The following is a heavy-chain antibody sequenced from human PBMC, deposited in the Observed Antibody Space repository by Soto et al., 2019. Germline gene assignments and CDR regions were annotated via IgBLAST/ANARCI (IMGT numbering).Heavy chain of an antibody. CDR2: IVVGSGNT. Sequence: GASVKVSCKASGFTFTSSAMQWVRQARGQRLEWIGWIVVGSGNTNYAQKFQERVTITRDMSTSTAYMELSSLRAEDTAVYHCTRDPTMIGGQSDYWGQGTLVTVSS. CDR3: TRDPTMIGGQSDY. D-gene: IGHD3-22*01. V-gene: IGHV1-58*02. CDR1: GFTFTSSA. J-gene: IGHJ4*02.